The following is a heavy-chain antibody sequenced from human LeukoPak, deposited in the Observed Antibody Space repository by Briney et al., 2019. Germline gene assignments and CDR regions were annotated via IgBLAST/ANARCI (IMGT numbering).Heavy chain of an antibody. V-gene: IGHV3-64*04. D-gene: IGHD5-18*01. J-gene: IGHJ4*02. Sequence: GGSLRLSCSASGFTFSTYAMHWVRQGPGKGLEYVSAISSNGGSTYYADSVKGRFTISRDNSKNTLYLQMSSLRVEDTAVYYCARVGSGDIYGYGDYWGQGTLVTVSS. CDR1: GFTFSTYA. CDR3: ARVGSGDIYGYGDY. CDR2: ISSNGGST.